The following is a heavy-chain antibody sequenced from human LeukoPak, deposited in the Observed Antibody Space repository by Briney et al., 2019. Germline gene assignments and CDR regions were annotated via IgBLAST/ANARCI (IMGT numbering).Heavy chain of an antibody. V-gene: IGHV4-59*01. CDR2: FSYSGST. D-gene: IGHD7-27*01. CDR1: RGSISNYY. Sequence: SETLSLTCTVSRGSISNYYWGWIRQPPGKGLEWIGFFSYSGSTNYNPSLKSRVTISVDASKNQFSLKLTSVTAADTAVYYCARDGPGDVGFDYWGQGTLVTVSS. CDR3: ARDGPGDVGFDY. J-gene: IGHJ4*02.